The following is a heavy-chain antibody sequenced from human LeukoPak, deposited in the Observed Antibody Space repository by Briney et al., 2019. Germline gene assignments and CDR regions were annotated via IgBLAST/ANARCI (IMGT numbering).Heavy chain of an antibody. CDR3: ARDLASLDAFDI. Sequence: ASVKVSCKASGYTFTGYYMHWVRQATGQGLEWMGWMNPNSGNTGYAQKFQGRVTMTRNTSISTAYMELSSLRSEDTAVYYCARDLASLDAFDIWGQGTMVTVSS. J-gene: IGHJ3*02. CDR2: MNPNSGNT. V-gene: IGHV1-8*02. D-gene: IGHD1-26*01. CDR1: GYTFTGYY.